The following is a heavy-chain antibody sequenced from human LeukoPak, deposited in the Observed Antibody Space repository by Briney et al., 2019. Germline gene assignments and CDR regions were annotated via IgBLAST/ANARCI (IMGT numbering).Heavy chain of an antibody. CDR3: AKRAAVVAIYYYYYMDV. D-gene: IGHD2-15*01. Sequence: GGSLRLSCVASGFNFSSHGIHWVRQAPGKGLEWVTFIRFDGNVKYYADSVKGRFTISRDNPKNTLYLQMNSLRPEDTAVYYCAKRAAVVAIYYYYYMDVWGKGTTVTVSS. CDR1: GFNFSSHG. J-gene: IGHJ6*03. V-gene: IGHV3-30*02. CDR2: IRFDGNVK.